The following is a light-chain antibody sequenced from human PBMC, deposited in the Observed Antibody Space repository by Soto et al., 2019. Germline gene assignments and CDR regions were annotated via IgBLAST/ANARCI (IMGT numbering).Light chain of an antibody. CDR3: QQYGSSPKVT. CDR2: VAS. V-gene: IGKV3-20*01. J-gene: IGKJ3*01. CDR1: QSVSSSY. Sequence: EIVLTQSPGTLSLSPGERATLSCRASQSVSSSYLAWYQQKPGQAPRLLIYVASRRATGIPDRFSGSGSGTDFTLTISRLEPEDFAVYYCQQYGSSPKVTFGPGTKVDI.